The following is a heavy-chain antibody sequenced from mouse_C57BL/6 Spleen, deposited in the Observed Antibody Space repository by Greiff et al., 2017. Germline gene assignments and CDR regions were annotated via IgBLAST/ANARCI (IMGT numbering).Heavy chain of an antibody. D-gene: IGHD4-1*01. CDR1: GYTFTSYT. Sequence: VQVVESGAELARPGASVKMSCKASGYTFTSYTMHWVKQRPGQGLEWIGYINPSSGYTKYNQKFKDKATLTADKSSSTAYMQLSSLTSEDSAVYYCARSWDYFDYWGQGTTLTVSS. J-gene: IGHJ2*01. CDR3: ARSWDYFDY. CDR2: INPSSGYT. V-gene: IGHV1-4*01.